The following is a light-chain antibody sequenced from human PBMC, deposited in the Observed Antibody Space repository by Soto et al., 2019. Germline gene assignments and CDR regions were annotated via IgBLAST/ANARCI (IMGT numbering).Light chain of an antibody. V-gene: IGKV3-11*01. Sequence: EIVLTQSPVTLSLSPGEGATLSCKASQSISIDLAWYQQKPGQVPRLLIYDASSRATGIPGRFTGSGSGTDFTLTISSLEPEDFAVYYCQQRGNWPRTWAFSQGTKVEV. CDR2: DAS. J-gene: IGKJ1*01. CDR3: QQRGNWPRTWA. CDR1: QSISID.